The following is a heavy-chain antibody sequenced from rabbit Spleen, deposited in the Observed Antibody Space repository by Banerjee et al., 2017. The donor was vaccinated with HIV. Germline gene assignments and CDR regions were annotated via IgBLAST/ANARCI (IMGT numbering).Heavy chain of an antibody. D-gene: IGHD6-1*01. Sequence: QSLEESGGDLVKPGASLTLTCTASGIDFSKKYYMCWFRQAPGKGLEWIGCIRTDSGATYYASWVNGRFTISSHNAQNTLYLQLNSLTAADTATYFCVREAGYGGYGDGNLWGPGTLVTVS. CDR3: VREAGYGGYGDGNL. J-gene: IGHJ4*01. CDR2: IRTDSGAT. V-gene: IGHV1S40*01. CDR1: GIDFSKKYY.